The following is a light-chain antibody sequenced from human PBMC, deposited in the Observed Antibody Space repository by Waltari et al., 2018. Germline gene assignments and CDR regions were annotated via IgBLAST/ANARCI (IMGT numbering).Light chain of an antibody. CDR3: QQSDTTPLT. J-gene: IGKJ4*01. Sequence: DIQMTQSPSTLSASVGDTVIISCRASQSITTSLAWYQQKPGKAPDVLIYGASNLESGVPSRFSGSGSGTEFTLTISSLQPDDFATYYCQQSDTTPLTFGGGTKVEIK. CDR2: GAS. V-gene: IGKV1-5*03. CDR1: QSITTS.